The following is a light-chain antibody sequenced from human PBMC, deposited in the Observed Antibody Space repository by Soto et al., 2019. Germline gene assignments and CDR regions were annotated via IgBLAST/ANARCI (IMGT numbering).Light chain of an antibody. CDR3: QQYGSSPWT. J-gene: IGKJ1*01. CDR2: DAS. Sequence: EIVLTQSPDTLSLSPGERATLFCRASQTLSIGSLAWYQQKPGQAPRLLIYDASNRATGVPARFSGSGSGTDFTLTISSLEPEDFAVYYCQQYGSSPWTFGQGTKVDIK. V-gene: IGKV3-20*01. CDR1: QTLSIGS.